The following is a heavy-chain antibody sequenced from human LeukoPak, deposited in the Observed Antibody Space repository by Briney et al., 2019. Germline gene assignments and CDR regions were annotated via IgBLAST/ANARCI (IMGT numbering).Heavy chain of an antibody. Sequence: PGGSLRLSCGASGFTFSSYSMNWVRQAPGKGLEWVSSISSSSSYIYYADSAKGRFTISRDNAKNSLYLQMNSLRAEDTAVYYCARDFYITMIVVVNLIDYWGQGTLVTVSS. CDR3: ARDFYITMIVVVNLIDY. D-gene: IGHD3-22*01. V-gene: IGHV3-21*01. CDR1: GFTFSSYS. J-gene: IGHJ4*02. CDR2: ISSSSSYI.